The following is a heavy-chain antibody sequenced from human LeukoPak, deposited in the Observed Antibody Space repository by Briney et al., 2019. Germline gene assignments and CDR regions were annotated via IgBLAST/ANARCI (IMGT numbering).Heavy chain of an antibody. CDR1: GFIFSSYG. V-gene: IGHV3-23*01. CDR3: AKDLRYGSGSYFHYYYYMDV. D-gene: IGHD3-10*01. J-gene: IGHJ6*03. Sequence: GGTLRLSCAASGFIFSSYGMSWVRQAPGKGLEWVSAISGSGGGTYYADSVKGRFTISRDNSKNTLYLQMNSLRAEDTAVYYCAKDLRYGSGSYFHYYYYMDVWGKGTTVTISS. CDR2: ISGSGGGT.